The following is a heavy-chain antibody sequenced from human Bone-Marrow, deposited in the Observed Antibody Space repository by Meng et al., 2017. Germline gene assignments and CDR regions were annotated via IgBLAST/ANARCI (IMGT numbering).Heavy chain of an antibody. Sequence: ASVKVSCKASGYTFSDYYMDWVRQAPGQGLEWMGWINPNSGATNYAQKFQGRVTLTRDKSITTVYMDVTSLRSDDTAVYYCAKDLRNWNDAFDIWGRGTMVTVSS. CDR2: INPNSGAT. J-gene: IGHJ3*02. D-gene: IGHD1-20*01. CDR3: AKDLRNWNDAFDI. CDR1: GYTFSDYY. V-gene: IGHV1-2*02.